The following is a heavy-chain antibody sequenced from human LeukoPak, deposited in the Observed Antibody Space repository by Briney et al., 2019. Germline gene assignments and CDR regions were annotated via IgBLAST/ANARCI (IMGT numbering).Heavy chain of an antibody. J-gene: IGHJ3*02. D-gene: IGHD2-15*01. CDR1: GSTFGAYT. CDR2: TGRTI. CDR3: AKWALIDASAFDI. V-gene: IGHV3-23*01. Sequence: PGGSLRLSCAVSGSTFGAYTMAWVRQAPGKGLEWVSITGRTILYADCVRGRFIISRDNSKNTLYLQLNSLRVDDTAVYYCAKWALIDASAFDIWGHGTMVTVSS.